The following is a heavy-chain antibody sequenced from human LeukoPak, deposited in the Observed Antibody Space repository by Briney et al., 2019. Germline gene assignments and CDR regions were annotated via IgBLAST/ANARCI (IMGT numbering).Heavy chain of an antibody. J-gene: IGHJ3*02. D-gene: IGHD3-16*02. V-gene: IGHV4-59*01. Sequence: SETLSLTCAVSGGSISSYYWSWVPQPPGKGLEWIAYLYFSGSTYYNPSLKSRVIISVDTSKHQFSLKLSSVTAADTAVYYCARAPYRDDAFDIWGQGTMVTVSS. CDR2: LYFSGST. CDR3: ARAPYRDDAFDI. CDR1: GGSISSYY.